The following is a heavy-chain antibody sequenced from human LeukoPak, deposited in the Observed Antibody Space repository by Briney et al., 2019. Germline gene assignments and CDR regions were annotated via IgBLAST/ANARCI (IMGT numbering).Heavy chain of an antibody. Sequence: PSETLSLTCTVSGGSIRSYYWSWIRQPPGKGLEWIGYIYYSGSTNYNPSLKSRVTISVDTSKNQFSLKLSSVTAADTAVYYCAREGTNQNYYYYMDVWGKGTTVTVSS. CDR2: IYYSGST. CDR3: AREGTNQNYYYYMDV. V-gene: IGHV4-59*01. D-gene: IGHD3-10*01. J-gene: IGHJ6*03. CDR1: GGSIRSYY.